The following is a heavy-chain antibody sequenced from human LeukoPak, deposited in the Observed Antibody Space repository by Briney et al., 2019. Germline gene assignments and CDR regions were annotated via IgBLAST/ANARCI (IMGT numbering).Heavy chain of an antibody. Sequence: SQTLSLTCAISGDSVSSNSAAWNWIRQSPSRGLEWLGRTYYRSKWYNDYAVSVKSRITINPDTSKNQFSLQLNSVTPEDTAVYYCARGWYSSGWYPSHYYYGMDVWGQGTTVTVSS. V-gene: IGHV6-1*01. CDR1: GDSVSSNSAA. CDR2: TYYRSKWYN. D-gene: IGHD6-19*01. J-gene: IGHJ6*02. CDR3: ARGWYSSGWYPSHYYYGMDV.